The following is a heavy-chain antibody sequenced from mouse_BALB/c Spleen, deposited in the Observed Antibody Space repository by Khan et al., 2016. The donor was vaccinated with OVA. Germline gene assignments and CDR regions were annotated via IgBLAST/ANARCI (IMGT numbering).Heavy chain of an antibody. V-gene: IGHV11-2*02. D-gene: IGHD2-1*01. Sequence: EVQLLETGGGLVQPGGSRGLSCEGSGFTFSGFWMSWVRQTPGKTLEWIGDINSDGSAINYAPSIKDRFTIFRDNDKSTLYLQMSNVRSEDTATYFCMRYGNYWYFDFWGAGTTVTVSS. CDR2: INSDGSAI. J-gene: IGHJ1*01. CDR3: MRYGNYWYFDF. CDR1: GFTFSGFW.